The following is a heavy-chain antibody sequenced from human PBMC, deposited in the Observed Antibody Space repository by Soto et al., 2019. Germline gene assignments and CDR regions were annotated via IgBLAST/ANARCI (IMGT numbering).Heavy chain of an antibody. CDR2: ISYDGSNK. V-gene: IGHV3-30*18. CDR1: GFTFSSYG. D-gene: IGHD6-19*01. CDR3: AKDRGIAVAGSSLKDY. J-gene: IGHJ4*02. Sequence: GGSLRLSCAASGFTFSSYGMHWVRQAPGKGLEWVAVISYDGSNKYYADSVKGRFTISRDNSKNTLYLQMNSLRAEDTAVYYCAKDRGIAVAGSSLKDYWGQGTLVTVSS.